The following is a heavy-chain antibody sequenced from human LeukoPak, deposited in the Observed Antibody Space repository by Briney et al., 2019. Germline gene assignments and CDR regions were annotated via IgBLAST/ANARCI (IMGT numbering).Heavy chain of an antibody. CDR2: ISGSGGST. J-gene: IGHJ4*02. D-gene: IGHD6-13*01. V-gene: IGHV3-23*01. CDR1: GFTFSSYA. CDR3: AKDSADTSSFDY. Sequence: EPGGSLRLSCAASGFTFSSYAMSWVRQAPGKGLEWVSAISGSGGSTYYADSVKGRFTISRDNSKNTLYLQMNSLRAEDTAVYYCAKDSADTSSFDYWGQGTLVTVSS.